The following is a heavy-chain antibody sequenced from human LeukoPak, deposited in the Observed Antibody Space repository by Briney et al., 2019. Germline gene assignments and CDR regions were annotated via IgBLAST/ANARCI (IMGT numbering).Heavy chain of an antibody. Sequence: LRLSCAASGFTFSSYSMNWVRQHPGKGLEWIGYIYYSGSTYYNPSLKSRVTISVDTSKNQFSLKLSSVTAADTAVYYCARVTRYCSSTSCPLPFDYWGQGTLVTVSS. D-gene: IGHD2-2*01. V-gene: IGHV4-31*02. CDR1: GFTFSSYS. CDR3: ARVTRYCSSTSCPLPFDY. J-gene: IGHJ4*02. CDR2: IYYSGST.